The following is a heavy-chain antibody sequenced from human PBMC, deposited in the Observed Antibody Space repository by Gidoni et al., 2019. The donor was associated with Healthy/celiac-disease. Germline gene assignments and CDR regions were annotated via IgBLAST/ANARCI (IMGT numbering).Heavy chain of an antibody. D-gene: IGHD2-2*01. V-gene: IGHV3-30*18. CDR1: GFTFRSYG. CDR2: ISYDGSNK. Sequence: QVQLVESGGGVVQPGRSLRLSCAASGFTFRSYGMHWVRQAPGKGLEWVAVISYDGSNKYYADSVKGRFTISRDNSKNTLYLQMNSLRAEDTAVYYCAKPGWYCSSTSCYFDYWGQGTLVTVSS. J-gene: IGHJ4*02. CDR3: AKPGWYCSSTSCYFDY.